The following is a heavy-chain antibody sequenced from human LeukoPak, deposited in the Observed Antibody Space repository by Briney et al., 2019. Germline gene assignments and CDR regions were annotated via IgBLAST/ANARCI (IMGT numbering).Heavy chain of an antibody. V-gene: IGHV4-30-4*01. D-gene: IGHD4-11*01. Sequence: SETLSLTCTVSGGSISSGDYYWSWIRQPPGKGLEWIGYIYYSGSTYYNPSLKSRVTISVDTSKNQFSLKLSSVTAADTAVYYCARRGGTTVTTLFDYWGQGTLVTVSS. CDR2: IYYSGST. CDR1: GGSISSGDYY. CDR3: ARRGGTTVTTLFDY. J-gene: IGHJ4*02.